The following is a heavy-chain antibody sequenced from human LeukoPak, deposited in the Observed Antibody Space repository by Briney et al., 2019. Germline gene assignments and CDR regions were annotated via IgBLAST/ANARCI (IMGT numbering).Heavy chain of an antibody. CDR2: IYPGDSDT. D-gene: IGHD3-22*01. J-gene: IGHJ5*02. CDR1: GYSFTSYW. V-gene: IGHV5-51*01. CDR3: ARRYFYYDSSGATNNWFDP. Sequence: GESLKISCKGSGYSFTSYWIGWVGQMPGKGLEWMGVIYPGDSDTRYSPSFQGQVTISADKSISTAYLQWSSLKASDTAMYYCARRYFYYDSSGATNNWFDPWGQGTLVTVSS.